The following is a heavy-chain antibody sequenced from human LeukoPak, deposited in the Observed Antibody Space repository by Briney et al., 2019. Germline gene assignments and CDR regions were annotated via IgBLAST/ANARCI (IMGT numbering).Heavy chain of an antibody. CDR3: AREGDDYVWGSFRYRAYFDY. Sequence: GGSLVLSCAASGFTFSSYAMHWVRQAPAKGLEGVAVISYDGSNKYYATSAKGRFTISRDNAKNTLYLQMNSLRAEDTAVSYCAREGDDYVWGSFRYRAYFDYWGQGTLVTVSS. D-gene: IGHD3-16*02. V-gene: IGHV3-30*04. J-gene: IGHJ4*02. CDR2: ISYDGSNK. CDR1: GFTFSSYA.